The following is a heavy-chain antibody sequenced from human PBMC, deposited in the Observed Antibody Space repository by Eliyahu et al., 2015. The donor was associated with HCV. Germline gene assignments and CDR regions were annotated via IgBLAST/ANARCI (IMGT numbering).Heavy chain of an antibody. CDR2: INSDGSST. Sequence: EVQLVESGGGLVQPGGSLRLSCAASGFTFSSYWMXWVRQAPGKGLVWVSRINSDGSSTSYADSVKGRFTISRDNAKNTLYLQMNSLRAEDTAVYYCARTNPRFTMIVVADGYFDLWGRGTLVTVSS. CDR3: ARTNPRFTMIVVADGYFDL. D-gene: IGHD3-22*01. J-gene: IGHJ2*01. CDR1: GFTFSSYW. V-gene: IGHV3-74*01.